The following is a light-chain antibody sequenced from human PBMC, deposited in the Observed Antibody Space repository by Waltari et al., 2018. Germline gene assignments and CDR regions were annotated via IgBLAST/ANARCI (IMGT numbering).Light chain of an antibody. CDR2: WAS. CDR1: PSVLYRTNNNNY. V-gene: IGKV4-1*01. CDR3: QQYYNAPFS. Sequence: DIVMTQSPDSLAVSLGERATINCKSSPSVLYRTNNNNYVAWYQQKPRQPPKLLIYWASTRESGVPDRFSGSGSGTDFTLTISSLQAEDVAVYYCQQYYNAPFSFGPGTRVEIK. J-gene: IGKJ3*01.